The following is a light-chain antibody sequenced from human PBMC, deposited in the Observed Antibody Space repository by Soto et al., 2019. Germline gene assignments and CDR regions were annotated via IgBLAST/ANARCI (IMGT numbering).Light chain of an antibody. CDR3: HQYGSSPQA. V-gene: IGKV3-20*01. J-gene: IGKJ2*01. CDR2: GAS. CDR1: QSVTRSF. Sequence: EIVLTQSPGTLSLSPGERVTLSCRASQSVTRSFLAWYQQKPGQAPRLLIYGASSRATGIPDRFSGSGSGTDFTLTISRLEPEDFAVYYCHQYGSSPQAFGPGTKLEIK.